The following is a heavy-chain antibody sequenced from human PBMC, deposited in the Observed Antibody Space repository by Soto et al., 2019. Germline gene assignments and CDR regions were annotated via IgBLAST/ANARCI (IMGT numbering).Heavy chain of an antibody. Sequence: GGSLRLSXAASGFTFSSYWMHWVRQAPGKGLVWVSRINNDGTTTTYADSVKGRFTISRDDAKNTLYLEMNSLRVEDTAVYYCVRGYSGTYRIDYWGQGTPVTVSS. D-gene: IGHD1-26*01. J-gene: IGHJ4*02. V-gene: IGHV3-74*01. CDR2: INNDGTTT. CDR1: GFTFSSYW. CDR3: VRGYSGTYRIDY.